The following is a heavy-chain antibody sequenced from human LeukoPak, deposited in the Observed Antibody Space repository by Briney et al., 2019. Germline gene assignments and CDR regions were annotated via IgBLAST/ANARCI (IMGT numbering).Heavy chain of an antibody. V-gene: IGHV4-34*01. CDR1: GGSFSGYY. CDR2: INHSGST. J-gene: IGHJ4*02. Sequence: SETLSLTCAVYGGSFSGYYWSWIRQPPGRGLEWIGEINHSGSTNYNPSLKSRVTISVDTSKNQFSLKLSSVTAADTAVYYCASGVAGTRIDYWGQGTLVTVSS. CDR3: ASGVAGTRIDY. D-gene: IGHD6-19*01.